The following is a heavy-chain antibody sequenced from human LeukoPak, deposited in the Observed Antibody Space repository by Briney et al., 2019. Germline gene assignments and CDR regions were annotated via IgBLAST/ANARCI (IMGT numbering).Heavy chain of an antibody. CDR1: GGSISSSSYY. V-gene: IGHV4-39*07. J-gene: IGHJ4*02. D-gene: IGHD6-13*01. CDR2: IYYSGST. Sequence: SETLSLTCTVSGGSISSSSYYWGWIRQPPGKGLEWIGSIYYSGSTYYNPSLKSRVTISVDTSKNQFSLKLSSVTAADTAVYYCARVGLYSSSWYYFDYWGQGTLVTVSS. CDR3: ARVGLYSSSWYYFDY.